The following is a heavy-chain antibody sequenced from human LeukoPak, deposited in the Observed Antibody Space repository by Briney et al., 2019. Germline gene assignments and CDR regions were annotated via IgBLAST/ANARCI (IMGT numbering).Heavy chain of an antibody. J-gene: IGHJ5*02. CDR3: ARDLSMVRGARYRPYNWFGP. V-gene: IGHV1-69*13. CDR2: IIPIFGTA. Sequence: SVKVSCKASRGTFSSYAISWVRQAPGQGLEWMGGIIPIFGTANYAQKFQGRVTISADESTSTAYMELSSLRSEGTAVYYCARDLSMVRGARYRPYNWFGPWGQGTLVTVSS. CDR1: RGTFSSYA. D-gene: IGHD3-10*01.